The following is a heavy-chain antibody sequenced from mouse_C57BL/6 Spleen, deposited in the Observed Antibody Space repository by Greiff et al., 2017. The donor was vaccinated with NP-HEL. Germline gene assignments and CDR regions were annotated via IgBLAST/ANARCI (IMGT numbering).Heavy chain of an antibody. V-gene: IGHV1-69*01. J-gene: IGHJ4*01. CDR2: IDPSDSYT. CDR3: AVSYFWLDY. Sequence: VQLQQPGAELVMPGASVKLSCKASGYTFTSYSMHWVKQRPGQGLEWIGEIDPSDSYTTYNQKFKGKSTLTVDKSSSTAYMQLSSLTSEDSAVYYCAVSYFWLDYWGQGTLVTVSA. CDR1: GYTFTSYS. D-gene: IGHD6-2*01.